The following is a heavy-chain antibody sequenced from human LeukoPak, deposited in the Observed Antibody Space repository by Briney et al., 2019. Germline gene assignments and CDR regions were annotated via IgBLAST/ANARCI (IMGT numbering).Heavy chain of an antibody. J-gene: IGHJ6*02. CDR1: GFTVSSNY. D-gene: IGHD6-13*01. CDR3: ARGPLANGYSSSWYYYYGMDV. CDR2: IYSGGST. V-gene: IGHV3-66*01. Sequence: GGSLRLSCAASGFTVSSNYMSWVRQAPGKGLEWVSVIYSGGSTYYADSVKGRFTISRANSKNTLYLQMNSLRAEDTAVYYCARGPLANGYSSSWYYYYGMDVWGQGTTVTVSS.